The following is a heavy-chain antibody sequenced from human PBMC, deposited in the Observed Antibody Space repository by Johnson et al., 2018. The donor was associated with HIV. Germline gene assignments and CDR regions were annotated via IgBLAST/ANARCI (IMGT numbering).Heavy chain of an antibody. V-gene: IGHV3-11*04. CDR1: GFTFSDYY. J-gene: IGHJ3*01. CDR3: ARDSTPWGGDYVGYAFDL. D-gene: IGHD4-17*01. CDR2: ISSSGSSI. Sequence: QVQVVESGGGLVKPGGSLRLSCAASGFTFSDYYMSWIRQAPGKGLEWVSFISSSGSSIYYADSVKGRFTVSRDNTKKSLYLQMNSLRADDTAGYYCARDSTPWGGDYVGYAFDLWGQGTMVTISS.